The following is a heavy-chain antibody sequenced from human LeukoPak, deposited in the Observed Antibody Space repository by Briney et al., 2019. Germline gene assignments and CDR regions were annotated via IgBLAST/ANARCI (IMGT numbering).Heavy chain of an antibody. CDR2: INWNGGST. CDR3: ARGASYYYDSSGHDAFDI. CDR1: GFTLSRYE. V-gene: IGHV3-20*04. J-gene: IGHJ3*02. Sequence: PGGSLRLSCAASGFTLSRYEMNWVRQAPGKGLEWVSGINWNGGSTGYADSVKGRFTISRDNAKNSLYLQMNSLRAEDTALYYCARGASYYYDSSGHDAFDIWGQGTTVTVSS. D-gene: IGHD3-22*01.